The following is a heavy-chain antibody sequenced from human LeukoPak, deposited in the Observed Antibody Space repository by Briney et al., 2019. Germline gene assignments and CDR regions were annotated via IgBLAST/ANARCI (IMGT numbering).Heavy chain of an antibody. CDR3: AKDHGSTSCYVCPPDY. D-gene: IGHD2-2*01. CDR1: GYTFTTYD. V-gene: IGHV1-8*03. CDR2: MNPNSGNT. Sequence: ASVKVSCKASGYTFTTYDINWVRQATGQGLEWMGWMNPNSGNTGYSQKFQGRVTITRDTSISTAYMELSTLTSEDTAVYYCAKDHGSTSCYVCPPDYWGQGTLVTVSS. J-gene: IGHJ4*02.